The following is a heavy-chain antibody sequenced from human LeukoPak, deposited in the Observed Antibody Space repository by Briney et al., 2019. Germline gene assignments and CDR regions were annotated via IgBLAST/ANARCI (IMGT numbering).Heavy chain of an antibody. CDR1: GGTFSNYA. J-gene: IGHJ5*02. CDR3: ARDYSGYYGSGSYLRENWFDP. V-gene: IGHV1-69*05. D-gene: IGHD3-10*01. Sequence: SVKVSCKASGGTFSNYAISWVRQAPGQGLEWMGGIIPIFGTANYAQKFQGRVTITTDESTSTAYMELSSLRSEDTAVYYCARDYSGYYGSGSYLRENWFDPWGQGTLVTVSS. CDR2: IIPIFGTA.